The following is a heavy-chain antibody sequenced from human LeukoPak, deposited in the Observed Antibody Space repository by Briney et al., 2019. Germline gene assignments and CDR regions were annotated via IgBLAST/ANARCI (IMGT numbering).Heavy chain of an antibody. V-gene: IGHV4-59*11. CDR3: ARFSSGSNWFDA. J-gene: IGHJ5*02. CDR2: MSYNGNT. Sequence: SETLSLTCTVSGASISSQFWSWIRQPPGKRPEYIGYMSYNGNTNYNPSLKSRVTISLDTSKNQFSLELSSLTAADTAVYYCARFSSGSNWFDAWGQGTLVTVSS. CDR1: GASISSQF.